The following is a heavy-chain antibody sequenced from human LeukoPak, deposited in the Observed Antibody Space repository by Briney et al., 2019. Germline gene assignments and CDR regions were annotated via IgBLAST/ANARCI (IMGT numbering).Heavy chain of an antibody. CDR3: AKDTRDTAMVEYYLDY. V-gene: IGHV3-23*01. Sequence: PGGSLRLSCAGSGFTFSNYAMSWVRQAPGKGLEWVSDISGSGGRTYYADSVKGRFTISRDNSKNTLYLQMNSLRAEDTAVYYCAKDTRDTAMVEYYLDYWGQETLVTVSS. CDR1: GFTFSNYA. J-gene: IGHJ4*02. D-gene: IGHD5-18*01. CDR2: ISGSGGRT.